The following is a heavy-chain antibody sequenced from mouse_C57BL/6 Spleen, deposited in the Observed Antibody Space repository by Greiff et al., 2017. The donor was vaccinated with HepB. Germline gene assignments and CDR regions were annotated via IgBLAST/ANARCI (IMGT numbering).Heavy chain of an antibody. Sequence: LVESGAELVRPGASVKLSCTASGFNIKDDYMHWVKQRPEQGLEWIGWIDPENGDTEYASKFQGKATITADTSSNTAYLQLSSLTSEDTAVYYCTTLCGSGAMDYWGQGTSVTVSS. CDR3: TTLCGSGAMDY. CDR1: GFNIKDDY. CDR2: IDPENGDT. D-gene: IGHD1-1*01. V-gene: IGHV14-4*01. J-gene: IGHJ4*01.